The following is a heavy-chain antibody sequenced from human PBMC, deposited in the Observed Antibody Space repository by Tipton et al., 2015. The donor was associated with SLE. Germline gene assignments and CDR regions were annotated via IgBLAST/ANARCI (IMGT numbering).Heavy chain of an antibody. J-gene: IGHJ3*01. CDR3: ARQGDSSASVDGFDV. CDR2: IDPGDSYT. Sequence: VQLVQSGGEVKKPGESLKISCPGLGYSFTSHWVGWVRQMPGKGLEWMGIIDPGDSYTTYSPSFEGNVTISVDKSISTTYLQWSSLKASDTAIYYCARQGDSSASVDGFDVWGQGTMVTVS. CDR1: GYSFTSHW. V-gene: IGHV5-51*01. D-gene: IGHD3-22*01.